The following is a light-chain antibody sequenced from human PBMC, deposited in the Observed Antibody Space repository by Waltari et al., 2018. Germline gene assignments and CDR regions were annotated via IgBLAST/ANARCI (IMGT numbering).Light chain of an antibody. Sequence: QSVLTQPPSASGTPGQRVTISCSGSSSNIGVSTVNWYQQFPGTAPKLLIYGVIRRPSRVPDRFSGSKSGTSASLAISGLQSEDEADYFCAAWDRSLRIVVFGGGTKLTVL. J-gene: IGLJ2*01. CDR2: GVI. CDR1: SSNIGVST. CDR3: AAWDRSLRIVV. V-gene: IGLV1-44*01.